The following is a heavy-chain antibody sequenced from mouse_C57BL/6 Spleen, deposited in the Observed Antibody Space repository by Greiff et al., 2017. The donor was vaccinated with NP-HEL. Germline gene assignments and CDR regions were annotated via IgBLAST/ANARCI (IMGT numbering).Heavy chain of an antibody. Sequence: VQLQQSGPELVKPGASVKISCKASGYAFSSSWMNWVKQRPGKGLEWIGRIYPGDGDTKYNGKFKGKATLTADKSSSTAYMQLSSLTSYDSAVYCVARDGYYCRSHYFDYWGQGTTLTVSS. CDR3: ARDGYYCRSHYFDY. CDR1: GYAFSSSW. D-gene: IGHD1-1*01. V-gene: IGHV1-82*01. J-gene: IGHJ2*01. CDR2: IYPGDGDT.